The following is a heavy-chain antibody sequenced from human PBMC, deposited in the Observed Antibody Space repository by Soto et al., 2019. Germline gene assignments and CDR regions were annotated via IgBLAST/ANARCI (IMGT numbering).Heavy chain of an antibody. CDR2: IIPILGIA. CDR1: GGTFSSYT. J-gene: IGHJ5*02. D-gene: IGHD1-26*01. Sequence: QVQLVQSGAEVKKPGSSVKVSCKASGGTFSSYTISWVRQAPGQGLEWMGRIIPILGIANYAQKFQGRVTITADKSTSTAYMELSSLRSEDTGVYYCARAISGSYPSNWFDPWGQGTLVTVSS. V-gene: IGHV1-69*02. CDR3: ARAISGSYPSNWFDP.